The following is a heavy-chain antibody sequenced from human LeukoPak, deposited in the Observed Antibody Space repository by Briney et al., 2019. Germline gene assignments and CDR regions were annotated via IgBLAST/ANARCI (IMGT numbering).Heavy chain of an antibody. D-gene: IGHD3-22*01. CDR3: ARGGPIYYYYDSSGYYSH. Sequence: ASVKVSCKASGYTFTGYYMHWVRQAPGQGLEWMGWINPNSGGTNYAQKFQGRFTMTRDTSISTAYMELNRLRSDDTAVYYCARGGPIYYYYDSSGYYSHWGQGTLVTVSS. CDR2: INPNSGGT. J-gene: IGHJ4*02. CDR1: GYTFTGYY. V-gene: IGHV1-2*02.